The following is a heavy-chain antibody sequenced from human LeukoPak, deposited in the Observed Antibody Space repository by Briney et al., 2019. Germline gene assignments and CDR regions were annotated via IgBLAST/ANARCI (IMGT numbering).Heavy chain of an antibody. V-gene: IGHV1-69*13. CDR1: GGTFSSYA. CDR3: ARDNVGAYYYDSSGYYVGRYFQH. J-gene: IGHJ1*01. D-gene: IGHD3-22*01. Sequence: SVKVSCKASGGTFSSYAIGWVRQAPGQGLEWMGGIIPIFGTANYAQKFQGRVTITADESTSTAYMELSSLRSEDTAVYYCARDNVGAYYYDSSGYYVGRYFQHWGQGTLVTVSS. CDR2: IIPIFGTA.